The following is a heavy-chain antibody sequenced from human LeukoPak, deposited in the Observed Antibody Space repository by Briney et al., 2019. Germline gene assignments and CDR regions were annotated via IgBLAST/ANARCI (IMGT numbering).Heavy chain of an antibody. CDR3: AGVAGSIDY. D-gene: IGHD1-26*01. CDR1: GYSFTTYD. J-gene: IGHJ4*02. V-gene: IGHV1-8*03. Sequence: GASVKVSCKASGYSFTTYDINWVRQATGQGLEWMGWMKLKSGYTGYAQKFQGRVTITRDTSTSTVYMELSRLRSEDTAVYYCAGVAGSIDYWGQGTLVTVSS. CDR2: MKLKSGYT.